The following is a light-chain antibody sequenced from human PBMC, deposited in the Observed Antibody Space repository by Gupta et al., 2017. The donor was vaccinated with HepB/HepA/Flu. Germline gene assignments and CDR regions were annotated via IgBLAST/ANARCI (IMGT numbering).Light chain of an antibody. CDR2: DAS. CDR1: QSVSNY. CDR3: QQRSNWPRGT. J-gene: IGKJ4*01. V-gene: IGKV3-11*01. Sequence: EIVLTQSPATLSLSPGERATLSCRARQSVSNYLAWYQQKPGQAPRLLIYDASNRATGIPARFSGSGSGTDLTLTISSREQEEFAGYYCQQRSNWPRGTFGGGTKVEIK.